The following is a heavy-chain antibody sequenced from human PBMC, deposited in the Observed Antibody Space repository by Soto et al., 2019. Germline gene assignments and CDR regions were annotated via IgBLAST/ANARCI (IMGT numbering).Heavy chain of an antibody. CDR3: DRVSHAFGGVIDYYYYYYMDV. J-gene: IGHJ6*03. CDR2: ISAYNGNT. Sequence: ASVKVSCKASGYTFTSYGISWVRQAPGQGLEWMGWISAYNGNTNYAQKLQGRVTMTTDTSTSTAYMELSSLRSDDTAVYYCDRVSHAFGGVIDYYYYYYMDVGGKGTRVTVSS. CDR1: GYTFTSYG. V-gene: IGHV1-18*01. D-gene: IGHD3-3*01.